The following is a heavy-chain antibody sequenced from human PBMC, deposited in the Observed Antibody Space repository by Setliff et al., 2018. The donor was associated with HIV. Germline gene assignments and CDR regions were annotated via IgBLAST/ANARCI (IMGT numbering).Heavy chain of an antibody. CDR1: GGSISSYY. Sequence: SETLSLTCTVSGGSISSYYWSWIRQPAEKGLEWIGRIYASGSTNYNPSLRSRVAISVDTSKDQFSLKLSSVTAADTAVYYCARLDVDIAMAPDYWGQGMLVTVSS. V-gene: IGHV4-4*07. CDR2: IYASGST. J-gene: IGHJ4*02. D-gene: IGHD5-18*01. CDR3: ARLDVDIAMAPDY.